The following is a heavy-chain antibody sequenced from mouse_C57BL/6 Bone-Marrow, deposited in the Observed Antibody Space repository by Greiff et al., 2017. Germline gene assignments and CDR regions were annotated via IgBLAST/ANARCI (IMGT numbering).Heavy chain of an antibody. Sequence: QVQLQQPGAELVRPGTSVKLSCKASGYTFTSYWMPWVKQRPGQGLEWIGVIDPSDSYTNYNQQFKGKATLTVDTSSSTAYMQLSCLTSVASAVSSGSKPDYYAMDYWGQGTSVTVSS. CDR2: IDPSDSYT. CDR1: GYTFTSYW. CDR3: SKPDYYAMDY. J-gene: IGHJ4*01. V-gene: IGHV1-59*01.